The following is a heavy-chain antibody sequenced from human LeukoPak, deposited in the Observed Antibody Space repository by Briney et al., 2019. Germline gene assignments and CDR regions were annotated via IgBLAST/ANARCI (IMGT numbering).Heavy chain of an antibody. J-gene: IGHJ2*01. CDR2: IYPGDSDT. V-gene: IGHV5-51*01. CDR1: GYSFTSYW. CDR3: AINYGGTRRMEADWYFDL. Sequence: GESLKISCKGSGYSFTSYWIGWVRQMPGKGLEWMGIIYPGDSDTRYSPSFQGQVTMSADKSISTAYLQWSSLKASDTAMYYCAINYGGTRRMEADWYFDLWGRGTLVTVSS. D-gene: IGHD4-23*01.